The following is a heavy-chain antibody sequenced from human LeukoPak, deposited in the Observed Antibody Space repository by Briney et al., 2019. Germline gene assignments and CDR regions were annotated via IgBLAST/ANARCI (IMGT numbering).Heavy chain of an antibody. Sequence: GGSLRLSCEASGFTFSSYAMSWVRQAPGKGLEWVANIKQDGSEKYYVDSVKGRFTISRDNAKNSLYLQMNSLRAGDTALYYCAKDGGSYGFDPWGQGTLVTVSS. CDR3: AKDGGSYGFDP. CDR2: IKQDGSEK. CDR1: GFTFSSYA. D-gene: IGHD1-26*01. V-gene: IGHV3-7*03. J-gene: IGHJ5*02.